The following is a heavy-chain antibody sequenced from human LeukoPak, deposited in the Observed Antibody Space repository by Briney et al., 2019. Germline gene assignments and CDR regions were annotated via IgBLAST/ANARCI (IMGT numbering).Heavy chain of an antibody. J-gene: IGHJ4*02. D-gene: IGHD3-10*01. Sequence: GRPLRLSCAASGFTFSSYAMSWVRQAPGKGLEWVSAISDSGVNTYSADSMKGRFTISRDNSRNTLYLQMNSLRPDDTAVYYCAKLYGSGTYYNYFHYWGQGTLVTVSS. CDR2: ISDSGVNT. V-gene: IGHV3-23*01. CDR1: GFTFSSYA. CDR3: AKLYGSGTYYNYFHY.